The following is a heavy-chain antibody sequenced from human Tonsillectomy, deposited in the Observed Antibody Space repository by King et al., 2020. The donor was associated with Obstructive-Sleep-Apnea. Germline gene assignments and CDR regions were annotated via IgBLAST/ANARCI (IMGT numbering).Heavy chain of an antibody. V-gene: IGHV3-30*04. CDR3: ARGRGIYGSGSYQGDY. CDR1: GFTFSSYA. CDR2: ISYDGSNK. D-gene: IGHD3-10*01. Sequence: VQLVESGGGVVQPGRSLRLSCAASGFTFSSYAMHWVRQAPGKGLEWVAVISYDGSNKYYADSVKGRFTISRDNSKNTLYLQMNSLRAEETAVYYCARGRGIYGSGSYQGDYWGQGTLVTVSS. J-gene: IGHJ4*02.